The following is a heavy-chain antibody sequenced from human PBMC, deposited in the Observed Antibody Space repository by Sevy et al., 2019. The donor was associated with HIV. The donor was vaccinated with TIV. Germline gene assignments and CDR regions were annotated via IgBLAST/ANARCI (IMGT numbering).Heavy chain of an antibody. V-gene: IGHV3-33*01. J-gene: IGHJ6*02. CDR3: ASDGLGITISAEWGGGMDV. CDR2: IRYDGSNK. CDR1: GFTLSSYG. D-gene: IGHD3-3*01. Sequence: GGSLRLSCAASGFTLSSYGMHWVRQAPGKGLEWVAVIRYDGSNKYYADSVKGRFTISRDNSKNTLYLQMNSLRAEDRAVYYFASDGLGITISAEWGGGMDVWGQGTTVTVSS.